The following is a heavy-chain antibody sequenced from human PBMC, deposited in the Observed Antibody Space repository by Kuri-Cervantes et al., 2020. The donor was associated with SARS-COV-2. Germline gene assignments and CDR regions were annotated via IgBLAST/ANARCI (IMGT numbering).Heavy chain of an antibody. V-gene: IGHV1-2*02. CDR3: ARDRYCASTTCSLSP. CDR2: INPNSGGT. J-gene: IGHJ1*01. CDR1: GYTFTGYY. Sequence: ASVKVSCKASGYTFTGYYMHWVRQAPGQGLEWMGWINPNSGGTNYAQKFQGRVTMTRDTSISTVYMELSRLRSDDTAVYFCARDRYCASTTCSLSPWGQGTLVTVSS. D-gene: IGHD2-2*01.